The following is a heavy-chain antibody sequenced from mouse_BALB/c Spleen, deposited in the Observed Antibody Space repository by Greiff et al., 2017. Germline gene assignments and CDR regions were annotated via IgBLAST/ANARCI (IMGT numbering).Heavy chain of an antibody. J-gene: IGHJ3*01. CDR1: GFNIKDTY. Sequence: EVKLMESGAELVKPGASVKLSCTASGFNIKDTYMHWVKQRPEQGLEWIGRIDPANGNTKYDPKFQGKATITADTSSNTAYLQLSSLTSEDTAVYYCARSGLYGNYRFAYWGQGTLVTVSA. CDR3: ARSGLYGNYRFAY. CDR2: IDPANGNT. D-gene: IGHD2-1*01. V-gene: IGHV14-3*02.